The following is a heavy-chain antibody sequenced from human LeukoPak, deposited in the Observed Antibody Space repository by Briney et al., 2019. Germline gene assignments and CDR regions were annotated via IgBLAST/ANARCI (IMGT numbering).Heavy chain of an antibody. CDR2: IYYSGST. V-gene: IGHV4-30-4*01. Sequence: SGTLSLTCAVSGGSISSSNWWSWIRQPPGKGLEWIGYIYYSGSTYYNPSLKSRVTISVDTSKNQFSLKLSSVTAADTAVYYCARENYYDSSGYYPYYFDYWGQGTLVTVSS. CDR3: ARENYYDSSGYYPYYFDY. D-gene: IGHD3-22*01. CDR1: GGSISSSNW. J-gene: IGHJ4*02.